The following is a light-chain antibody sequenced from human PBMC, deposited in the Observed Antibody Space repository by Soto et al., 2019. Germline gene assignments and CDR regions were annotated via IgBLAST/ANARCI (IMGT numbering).Light chain of an antibody. V-gene: IGKV1-39*01. Sequence: DILMTQSPSSLSASLGDRVTITCRASQRIRRFLNWYQQKPGKAPKLLIYAASSLESGVPSMFRGSGSGTGFTLTISSLQPEDFATYHCQQSYITPVTFSQGTRLEIK. CDR2: AAS. CDR1: QRIRRF. CDR3: QQSYITPVT. J-gene: IGKJ5*01.